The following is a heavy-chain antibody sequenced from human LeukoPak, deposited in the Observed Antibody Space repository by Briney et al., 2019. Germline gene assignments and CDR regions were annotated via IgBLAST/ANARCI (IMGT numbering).Heavy chain of an antibody. CDR3: ARITTVTTPYFGY. Sequence: PSETLSLTCTVSGGSISSGDYYWSWIRQPPGKGLEWIGYIYYSGSTYYNPSLKSRVTISVDTSKNQFSLKLSSVTAADTAVYYCARITTVTTPYFGYWGQGTLVTVSS. D-gene: IGHD4-17*01. J-gene: IGHJ4*02. CDR2: IYYSGST. V-gene: IGHV4-30-4*08. CDR1: GGSISSGDYY.